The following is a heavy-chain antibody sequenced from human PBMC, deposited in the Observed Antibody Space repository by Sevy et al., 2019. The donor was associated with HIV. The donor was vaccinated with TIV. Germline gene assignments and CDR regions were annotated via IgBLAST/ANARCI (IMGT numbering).Heavy chain of an antibody. CDR3: ARDGARITMVQGVMAYYHGMDV. Sequence: GGSLRLSCAASGFTFSTYSMNWVRQAPGKGLEWVSSISSSSNCIYYADSVKGRFTISRDNAKNSLYLQMNSLRAEDTALYYCARDGARITMVQGVMAYYHGMDVWGQGTTVTVSS. V-gene: IGHV3-21*01. D-gene: IGHD3-10*01. J-gene: IGHJ6*02. CDR2: ISSSSNCI. CDR1: GFTFSTYS.